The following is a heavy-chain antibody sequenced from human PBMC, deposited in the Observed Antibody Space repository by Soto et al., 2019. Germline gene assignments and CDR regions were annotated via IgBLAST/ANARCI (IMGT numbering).Heavy chain of an antibody. CDR2: IYYSGST. D-gene: IGHD3-3*01. CDR3: ARASYYDFWSGPHYYGMDV. Sequence: SETLSLTCTVSGGSISSSSYYWGWIRQPPGKGLEWIGYIYYSGSTNYNPSLKSRVTISVDTSKNQFSLKLSSVTAADTAVYYCARASYYDFWSGPHYYGMDVWGQGTTVTVSS. CDR1: GGSISSSSYY. J-gene: IGHJ6*02. V-gene: IGHV4-61*05.